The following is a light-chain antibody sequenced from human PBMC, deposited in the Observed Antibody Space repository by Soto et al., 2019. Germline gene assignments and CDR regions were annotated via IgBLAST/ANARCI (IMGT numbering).Light chain of an antibody. J-gene: IGKJ3*01. V-gene: IGKV3-20*01. Sequence: QSPGTLSLYPGEVSTVSSTVSQSINSKSLVWYQRKFGQAPRLLIYNTSSRATGIPDRFSGSGSGTDFTLSISRLEPADFAVYYCQHYGGSYIFGPGTKVDTK. CDR3: QHYGGSYI. CDR2: NTS. CDR1: QSINSKS.